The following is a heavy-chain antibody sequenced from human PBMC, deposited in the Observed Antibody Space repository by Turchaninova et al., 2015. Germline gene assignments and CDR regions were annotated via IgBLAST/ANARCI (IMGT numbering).Heavy chain of an antibody. Sequence: EVQLVESGGGLVQPGGSLRLSCAASGFTFRYYEMNWVRQAPGTGLEWVSYIRCTGSTIYYGDSVKGRFTISRYNDKNSLYLEMNSLRAEDTAVYYCARDEDYWSGYSAIYFDYWGQGTLVTVSS. V-gene: IGHV3-48*03. D-gene: IGHD3-3*01. J-gene: IGHJ4*02. CDR3: ARDEDYWSGYSAIYFDY. CDR2: IRCTGSTI. CDR1: GFTFRYYE.